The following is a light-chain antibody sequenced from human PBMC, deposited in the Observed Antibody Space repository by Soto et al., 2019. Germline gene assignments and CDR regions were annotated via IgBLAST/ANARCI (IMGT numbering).Light chain of an antibody. Sequence: EIVLTQSPGTLALSPGERATLSCRASQSVSSSFLGWYQQKPGQAPRLLVYGASSRATGVPDSFSDSGSGKYFTLTISRLEPEGVAGEYCHQYGSSPHTFGGSTKVEIK. V-gene: IGKV3-20*01. CDR1: QSVSSSF. CDR3: HQYGSSPHT. CDR2: GAS. J-gene: IGKJ4*01.